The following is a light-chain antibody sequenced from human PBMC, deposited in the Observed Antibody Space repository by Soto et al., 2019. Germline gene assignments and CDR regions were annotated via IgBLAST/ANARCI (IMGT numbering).Light chain of an antibody. J-gene: IGKJ4*01. Sequence: DIQMTQSPFSLSASVGDRVTITCRASQSISGWLAWYQQKPGKAPKLLIHDASSLESGVPSRFSGSGSGTEFTLTISSLQPDDFATYYCQQYGSYRLTLGGGTKVDIK. CDR2: DAS. V-gene: IGKV1-5*01. CDR1: QSISGW. CDR3: QQYGSYRLT.